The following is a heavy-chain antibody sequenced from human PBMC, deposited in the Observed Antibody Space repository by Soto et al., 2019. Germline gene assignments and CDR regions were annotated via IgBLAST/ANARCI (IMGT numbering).Heavy chain of an antibody. D-gene: IGHD2-2*01. Sequence: SETLSLTCTVSGTSISSYYWSWIRQPPGKGLEWIANIHYSGTTNYNPSLASRVTLSVDTSKNQFSLKMTSVTAADRAMYFCARYNSYARDYCGRGTRVTVAS. CDR3: ARYNSYARDY. CDR2: IHYSGTT. J-gene: IGHJ4*02. CDR1: GTSISSYY. V-gene: IGHV4-59*01.